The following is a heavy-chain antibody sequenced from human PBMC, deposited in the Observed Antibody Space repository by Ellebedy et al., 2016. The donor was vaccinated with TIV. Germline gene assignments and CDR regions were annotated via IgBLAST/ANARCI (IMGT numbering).Heavy chain of an antibody. Sequence: SSSYIYYADSVKGRFTISRDDAKNSLYLQMNSLRAEDTAVYYAYSGGYWGQGTLVTVSS. J-gene: IGHJ4*02. CDR2: SSSYI. V-gene: IGHV3-21*01. D-gene: IGHD1-26*01. CDR3: YSGGY.